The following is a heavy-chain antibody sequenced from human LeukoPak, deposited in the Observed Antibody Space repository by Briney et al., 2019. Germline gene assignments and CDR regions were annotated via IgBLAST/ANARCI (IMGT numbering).Heavy chain of an antibody. J-gene: IGHJ4*02. CDR2: IYYSGST. Sequence: PSETLSLTCTVSGGSISSYYWSWIRQPPGKGLEWIGYIYYSGSTNYNPSLKSRVTISVDTSKNQFPLKLSSVTAADTAVYYCARDLSVLTGYSYDVWGQGTLVTVSS. CDR3: ARDLSVLTGYSYDV. V-gene: IGHV4-59*01. D-gene: IGHD5-18*01. CDR1: GGSISSYY.